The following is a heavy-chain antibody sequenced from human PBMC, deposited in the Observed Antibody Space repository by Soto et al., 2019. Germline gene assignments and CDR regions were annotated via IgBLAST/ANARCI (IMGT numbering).Heavy chain of an antibody. CDR1: GFTFSSYA. J-gene: IGHJ6*01. D-gene: IGHD2-21*02. Sequence: GGSLRLSCAASGFTFSSYAMHWVRQAPGKGLEWVAVISYDGSNKYYEDSVKGRFTISRDNSKNTLYLQMNSLRAEDTAVYYCARDLNVVVTATSIYYYYYGMDVWGQGTTVTVSS. CDR2: ISYDGSNK. CDR3: ARDLNVVVTATSIYYYYYGMDV. V-gene: IGHV3-30-3*01.